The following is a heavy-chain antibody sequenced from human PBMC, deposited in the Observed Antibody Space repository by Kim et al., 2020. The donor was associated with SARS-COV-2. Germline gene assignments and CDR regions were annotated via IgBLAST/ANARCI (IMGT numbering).Heavy chain of an antibody. D-gene: IGHD2-2*01. J-gene: IGHJ5*02. CDR1: GFTFSSYA. V-gene: IGHV3-64D*06. CDR3: VGQVPAALGPNWFDP. CDR2: ISSNGGST. Sequence: GGSLRLSCSASGFTFSSYAMHWVRQAPGKGLEYVSAISSNGGSTYYADSVKGRFTISRDNSKNTLYLQMSSLRAEDTAVYYCVGQVPAALGPNWFDPWGQGTLVTVSS.